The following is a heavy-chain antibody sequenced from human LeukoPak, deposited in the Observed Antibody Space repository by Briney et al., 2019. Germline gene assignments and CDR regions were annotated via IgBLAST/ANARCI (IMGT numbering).Heavy chain of an antibody. D-gene: IGHD2-8*01. CDR1: GFTLSSYG. CDR3: AKDHCTNGVCYTDY. CDR2: IRYDGSNK. Sequence: PGGSLRLSCAASGFTLSSYGMHWVRQAPGKGLEWVAFIRYDGSNKYYADSMKGRFTISRDNSKNTLSLQMNSLRGEDTAIYYCAKDHCTNGVCYTDYWGQGTLVTVSP. V-gene: IGHV3-30*02. J-gene: IGHJ4*02.